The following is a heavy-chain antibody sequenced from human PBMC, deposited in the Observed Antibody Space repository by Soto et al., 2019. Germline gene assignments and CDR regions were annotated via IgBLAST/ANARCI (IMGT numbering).Heavy chain of an antibody. V-gene: IGHV1-69*02. Sequence: QVQLVQSGAEVKKPGSSVKVSCKASGGTFSSYTISWVRQAPGQGLEWMGRIIPILGRANYAQKFQGRVTIAADKSTSTAYMERSSLRSEDTAVYYCAELVVADTGMDVWGQGTTVTVSS. J-gene: IGHJ6*02. D-gene: IGHD2-15*01. CDR3: AELVVADTGMDV. CDR1: GGTFSSYT. CDR2: IIPILGRA.